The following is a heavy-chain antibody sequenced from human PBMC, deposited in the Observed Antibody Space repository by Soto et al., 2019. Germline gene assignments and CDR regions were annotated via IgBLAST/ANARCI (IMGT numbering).Heavy chain of an antibody. J-gene: IGHJ3*02. CDR1: GFTFSSYS. Sequence: EVQLVESGGGLVQPGGSLRLSCAASGFTFSSYSMNWVRQAPGKGLEWVSSISSSSSYIYYADSVKGRFTISRDNAKNSLYLQMNSLRAEDTAVYYCARTFGGNVDAFDIWGQGTMVTVSS. CDR2: ISSSSSYI. D-gene: IGHD3-16*01. CDR3: ARTFGGNVDAFDI. V-gene: IGHV3-21*01.